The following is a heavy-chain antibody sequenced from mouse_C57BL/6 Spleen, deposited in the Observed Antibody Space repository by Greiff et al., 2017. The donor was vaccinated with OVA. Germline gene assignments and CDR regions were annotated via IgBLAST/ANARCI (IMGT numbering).Heavy chain of an antibody. V-gene: IGHV1-77*01. CDR3: AREGGYGSSSYYAMDY. D-gene: IGHD1-1*01. Sequence: QVQLKESGAELVKPGASVKISCKASGYTFTDYYINWVKQRPGQGLEWIGKIGPGSGSTYYNEKFKGKATLTADKSSSTAYMQLSSLTSEDSAVYVCAREGGYGSSSYYAMDYWGQGTSVTVSS. CDR2: IGPGSGST. J-gene: IGHJ4*01. CDR1: GYTFTDYY.